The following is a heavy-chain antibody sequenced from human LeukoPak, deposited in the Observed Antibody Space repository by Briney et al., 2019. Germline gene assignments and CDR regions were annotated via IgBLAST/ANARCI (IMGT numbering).Heavy chain of an antibody. V-gene: IGHV4-39*07. J-gene: IGHJ4*02. D-gene: IGHD6-19*01. CDR3: ARAGKGKSSGWKDY. CDR2: IYYSGST. Sequence: SETLSLTCTVSGGSISSSSYYWGWIRQPPGKGLEWIGSIYYSGSTYYNPSLKSRVTISVDTSKNQFSLKLSSVTAADTAVYYCARAGKGKSSGWKDYWGQGTPVTVSS. CDR1: GGSISSSSYY.